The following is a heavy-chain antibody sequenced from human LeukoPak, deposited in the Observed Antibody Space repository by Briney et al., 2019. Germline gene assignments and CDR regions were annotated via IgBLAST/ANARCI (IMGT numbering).Heavy chain of an antibody. D-gene: IGHD6-13*01. V-gene: IGHV3-48*01. Sequence: PGGSLRLSCAASGFTFSSCTMNWVRQAPGKGLEWISYISGGSSTIYYADSVKGRFTISRDNARNSLYLQMNSLRPEDTAIYYCARYAQQLVDYWGQGTLVTVSS. CDR3: ARYAQQLVDY. J-gene: IGHJ4*02. CDR1: GFTFSSCT. CDR2: ISGGSSTI.